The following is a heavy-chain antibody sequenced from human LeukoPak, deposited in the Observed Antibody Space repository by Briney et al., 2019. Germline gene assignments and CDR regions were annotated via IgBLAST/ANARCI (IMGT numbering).Heavy chain of an antibody. CDR2: IYTSGSS. CDR1: GGSISSSY. D-gene: IGHD3-22*01. V-gene: IGHV4-4*07. Sequence: PSETLSLSSTHTGGSISSSYWCSIRQPAGKGLEWIGRIYTSGSSNYNHSLRGRVTMSVDTTKNKFSLKLSSVTAADTAVYYCATERDHSDSSGYRYYGMDVWGQGTTVTVSS. J-gene: IGHJ6*02. CDR3: ATERDHSDSSGYRYYGMDV.